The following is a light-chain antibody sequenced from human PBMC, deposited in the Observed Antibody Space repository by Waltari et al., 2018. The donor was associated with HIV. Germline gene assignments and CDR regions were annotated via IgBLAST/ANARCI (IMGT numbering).Light chain of an antibody. V-gene: IGLV1-44*01. J-gene: IGLJ2*01. CDR3: AAWDDSLNGPL. Sequence: QSVLTQPPSASGTPGQRVTIPCSGRSSNVGRTSVRWYRQFPGTAPKLLIYKTNQRPSGVPDRFSGSKSGTSASLAISGLQSDDESVYYCAAWDDSLNGPLFGGGTQLTVL. CDR2: KTN. CDR1: SSNVGRTS.